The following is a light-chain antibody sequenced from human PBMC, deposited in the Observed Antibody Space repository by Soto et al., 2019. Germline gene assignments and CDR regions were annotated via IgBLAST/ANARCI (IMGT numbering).Light chain of an antibody. J-gene: IGKJ2*01. CDR3: KQGLQTPFT. CDR1: QSLLHSNGYNY. Sequence: DIVMTQSPLSLPVTPGEPASMSCRSSQSLLHSNGYNYLDWYLQKPGQSPQLLIYMGSNRASGVPDRFSGSESGTDFTLKISRLEAEDVGVYYCKQGLQTPFTFGQGTKLEIK. V-gene: IGKV2-28*01. CDR2: MGS.